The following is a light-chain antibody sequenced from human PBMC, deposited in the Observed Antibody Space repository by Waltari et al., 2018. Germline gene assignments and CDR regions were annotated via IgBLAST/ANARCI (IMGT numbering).Light chain of an antibody. CDR3: QQYYNWPPYT. Sequence: EIVMTQSPATLSVSPGERATLSCRASQSISSSLAWYQQKPGQAPRLLIYGASTRATGIPARFSGSGSGTEFTLTISSLQSEDFAVYYCQQYYNWPPYTFGQGTKLEIK. CDR1: QSISSS. J-gene: IGKJ2*01. V-gene: IGKV3-15*01. CDR2: GAS.